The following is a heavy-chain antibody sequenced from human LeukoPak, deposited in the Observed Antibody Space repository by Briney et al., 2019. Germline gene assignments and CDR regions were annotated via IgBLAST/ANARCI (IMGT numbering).Heavy chain of an antibody. V-gene: IGHV1-2*02. D-gene: IGHD4-17*01. CDR2: INPNSGGT. CDR3: ARALDGDYSPFDY. Sequence: GASVKVSCKASGYTFTGYYMHWVRQAPGQGLEWMGWINPNSGGTNYAQKFQGRVTMTRDTSISTAYMELSSLRSDDTAVYYCARALDGDYSPFDYWGQGTLVTVSS. J-gene: IGHJ4*02. CDR1: GYTFTGYY.